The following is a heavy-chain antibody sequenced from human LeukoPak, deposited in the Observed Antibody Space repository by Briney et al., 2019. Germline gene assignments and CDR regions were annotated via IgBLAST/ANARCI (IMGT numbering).Heavy chain of an antibody. Sequence: ASVKVSCKASGYTFTGYYMHWVRQAPGQGLEWMGWINPNSGGTDYAQKFQGRVTMTRDTSISTAYMELSRLRSDDTAVYYCARFEWLETAVFHPWGQGTLVTVSS. CDR3: ARFEWLETAVFHP. D-gene: IGHD6-19*01. CDR1: GYTFTGYY. J-gene: IGHJ5*02. V-gene: IGHV1-2*02. CDR2: INPNSGGT.